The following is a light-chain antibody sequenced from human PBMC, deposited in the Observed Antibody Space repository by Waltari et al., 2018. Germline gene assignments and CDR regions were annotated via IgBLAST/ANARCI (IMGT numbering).Light chain of an antibody. Sequence: DIVMTHSPLSLPVTPGDPASISCSSSQSLLHSNGYNYLDWYLQKPGQSPQLLIYLGSNRASGVPDRFRGSGSGTDFTLKISRVEAEDVGVYYCMQALQTPLAFGPGTKVDIK. CDR1: QSLLHSNGYNY. CDR3: MQALQTPLA. V-gene: IGKV2-28*01. CDR2: LGS. J-gene: IGKJ3*01.